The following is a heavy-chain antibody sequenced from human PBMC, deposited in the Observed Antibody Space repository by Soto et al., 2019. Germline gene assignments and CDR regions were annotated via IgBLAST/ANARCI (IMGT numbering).Heavy chain of an antibody. V-gene: IGHV4-34*01. J-gene: IGHJ5*02. CDR1: GGSFSGYY. CDR2: INHSGST. D-gene: IGHD6-13*01. CDR3: ARGSSWYGRNWFDP. Sequence: SETLSLTCAVYGGSFSGYYWSWIRQPPGKGLEWIGEINHSGSTNYNPSLKSRVTISVDTSKNQFSLKPSSVTAADTAVYYCARGSSWYGRNWFDPWGQGTLVTVSS.